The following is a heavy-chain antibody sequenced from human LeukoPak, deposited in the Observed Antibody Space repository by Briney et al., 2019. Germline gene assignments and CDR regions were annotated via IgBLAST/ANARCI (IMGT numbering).Heavy chain of an antibody. J-gene: IGHJ4*02. V-gene: IGHV4-34*01. CDR3: ASLRVVAGPSDY. D-gene: IGHD6-19*01. Sequence: PSETLSLTCAVYGGSFSGYYWSWIRQPPGKGLEWIGEINHSGSTNYNPSLKSRVTISVDTSKNQFSLKLSSVTAADTAVYYCASLRVVAGPSDYWGQGTLVTVS. CDR1: GGSFSGYY. CDR2: INHSGST.